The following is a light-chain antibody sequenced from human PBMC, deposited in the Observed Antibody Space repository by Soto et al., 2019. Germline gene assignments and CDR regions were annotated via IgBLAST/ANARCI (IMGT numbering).Light chain of an antibody. J-gene: IGKJ3*01. Sequence: EIVLTQSPATLSLSPGERATLSCRASQSVGTYLAWYQQKPGQSPRLLIYDASNRAAGIPARFSGSGSGTDVTLTISSLEPEDFALYYCQQRSNWPPFTFGPGTKVEI. CDR1: QSVGTY. CDR2: DAS. V-gene: IGKV3-11*01. CDR3: QQRSNWPPFT.